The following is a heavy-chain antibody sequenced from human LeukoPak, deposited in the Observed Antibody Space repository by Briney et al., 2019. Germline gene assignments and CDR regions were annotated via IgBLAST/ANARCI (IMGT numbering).Heavy chain of an antibody. V-gene: IGHV3-21*01. CDR2: ISSSSSYI. D-gene: IGHD2-15*01. CDR1: GFTFRSYS. CDR3: AREGGHCSGGSCYSAVGYNWFDP. Sequence: GGSLRLSCAASGFTFRSYSINWVRQAPEKALEGVSSISSSSSYIYYADSVKGLFTISRHNAKNSLYLHMSSVRAEDTAVYYCAREGGHCSGGSCYSAVGYNWFDPWGQGTLVTVSS. J-gene: IGHJ5*02.